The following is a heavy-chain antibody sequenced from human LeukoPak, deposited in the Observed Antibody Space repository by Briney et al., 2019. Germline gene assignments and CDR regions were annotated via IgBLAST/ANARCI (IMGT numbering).Heavy chain of an antibody. CDR2: ISYDGSNT. V-gene: IGHV3-30*18. Sequence: GGSLRLSCAASGFAFSSYGMHWVRQAPGKGLEWVAVISYDGSNTYYADSVKGRFTISRDNSKNTLYLQMNSLRAEDTALYYCAKDPFSCRSSGCHGIDYWGQGTLVTVSS. CDR3: AKDPFSCRSSGCHGIDY. D-gene: IGHD6-19*01. CDR1: GFAFSSYG. J-gene: IGHJ4*02.